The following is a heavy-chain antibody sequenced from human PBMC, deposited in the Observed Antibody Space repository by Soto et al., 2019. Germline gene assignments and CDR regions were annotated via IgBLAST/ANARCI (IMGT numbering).Heavy chain of an antibody. CDR1: GFTFSSYA. CDR2: ISYDGSNK. V-gene: IGHV3-30-3*01. J-gene: IGHJ4*02. Sequence: QVQLVESGGGVVQPGRYLRLSCAASGFTFSSYAMHWVRQAPGKGLEWVAVISYDGSNKYYADSVKGRFTISRDNSKNTLYLQMNSLRAEDTAVYYCARDVSSSWYYFDYWGQGTLVTVSS. D-gene: IGHD6-13*01. CDR3: ARDVSSSWYYFDY.